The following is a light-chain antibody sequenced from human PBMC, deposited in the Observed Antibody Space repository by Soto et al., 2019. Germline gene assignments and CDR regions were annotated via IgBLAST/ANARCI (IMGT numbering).Light chain of an antibody. V-gene: IGKV3-20*01. CDR1: QSVISSY. CDR3: QQYDSSPLT. CDR2: GAS. Sequence: EIVLTQSPGTLSLSPGERATLSCRASQSVISSYLAWHQQTPGQAPSLLNYGASSSATGIPDRFSGSGSGTGFTLTISRLEPEAFAEYYCQQYDSSPLTFGGGTKVEIK. J-gene: IGKJ4*01.